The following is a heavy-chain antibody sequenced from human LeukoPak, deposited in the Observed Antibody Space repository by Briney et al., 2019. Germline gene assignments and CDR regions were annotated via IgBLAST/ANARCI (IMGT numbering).Heavy chain of an antibody. D-gene: IGHD4-17*01. CDR2: ISAYNGNT. CDR3: ARKDYGDFRYDY. CDR1: GYTFTSYG. J-gene: IGHJ4*02. V-gene: IGHV1-18*01. Sequence: ASVKVSCKASGYTFTSYGISWVRQAPGQGLEWMGWISAYNGNTNYAQRLQGRVTMTTDTSTSTAYIELTSLRSDDTAVYYCARKDYGDFRYDYWGQGTLVTVSS.